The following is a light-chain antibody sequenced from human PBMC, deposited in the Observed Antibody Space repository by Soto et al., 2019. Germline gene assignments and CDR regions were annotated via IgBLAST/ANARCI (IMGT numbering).Light chain of an antibody. CDR1: QSVRSN. Sequence: EIVMTQSPATLFVSPGERATLSCRASQSVRSNLAWYQQKPGQAPRLLIYAASTRATGIPARFSGSGSGTEFTLTISSLQSEDFAVYYCQHYNNWSPWTFGQGTKVEIK. CDR2: AAS. J-gene: IGKJ1*01. CDR3: QHYNNWSPWT. V-gene: IGKV3-15*01.